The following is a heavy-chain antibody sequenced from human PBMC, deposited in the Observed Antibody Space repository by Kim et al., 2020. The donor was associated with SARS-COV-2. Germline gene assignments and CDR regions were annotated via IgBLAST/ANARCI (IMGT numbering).Heavy chain of an antibody. Sequence: PKSRITISVDTSKNQFALKLSSVTAADTAVYYCARKSGLWFGELKPFDYWGQGTLVTVSS. V-gene: IGHV4-34*01. D-gene: IGHD3-10*01. CDR3: ARKSGLWFGELKPFDY. J-gene: IGHJ4*02.